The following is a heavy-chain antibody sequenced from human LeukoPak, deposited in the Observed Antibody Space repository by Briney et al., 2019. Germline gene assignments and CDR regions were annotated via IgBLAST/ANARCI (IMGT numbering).Heavy chain of an antibody. V-gene: IGHV4-59*01. Sequence: SETLSLTCTVSGASITTYYWSWVRQPPGKGLEWIGDIYYSGSTNYNPSLRSRLTISLDTSKNQFSLKLSSVTAADTAVYYCARGRGGGGSSNNWLDPWGQGSLVIVSS. J-gene: IGHJ5*02. D-gene: IGHD2-15*01. CDR3: ARGRGGGGSSNNWLDP. CDR1: GASITTYY. CDR2: IYYSGST.